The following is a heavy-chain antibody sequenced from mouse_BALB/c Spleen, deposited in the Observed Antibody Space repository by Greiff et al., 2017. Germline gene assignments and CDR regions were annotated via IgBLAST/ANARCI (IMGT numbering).Heavy chain of an antibody. CDR3: ARSIYYDYDEYAMDY. D-gene: IGHD2-4*01. J-gene: IGHJ4*01. Sequence: EVQLVESGGGLVQPGGSRKLSCAASGFTFSDYGMAWVRQAPGKGPEWVAFISNLAYSIYYADTVTGRFTISRENAKNTLYLEMSSLRSEDTAMYYCARSIYYDYDEYAMDYWGQGTSVTVSS. CDR1: GFTFSDYG. CDR2: ISNLAYSI. V-gene: IGHV5-15*02.